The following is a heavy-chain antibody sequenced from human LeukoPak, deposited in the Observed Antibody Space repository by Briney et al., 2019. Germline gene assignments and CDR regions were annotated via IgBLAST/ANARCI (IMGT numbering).Heavy chain of an antibody. J-gene: IGHJ4*02. CDR2: INHSGST. V-gene: IGHV4-34*01. CDR1: GGSFSGYY. Sequence: PSEPLSLTCAVYGGSFSGYYWSWIRQPPGKGLEWIGEINHSGSTNYNPSLKSRVTISVDTSKNQFSLKLSSVTAADTAVYYCCMVRGVSGHYFDYWGQGTLVTVSS. D-gene: IGHD3-10*01. CDR3: CMVRGVSGHYFDY.